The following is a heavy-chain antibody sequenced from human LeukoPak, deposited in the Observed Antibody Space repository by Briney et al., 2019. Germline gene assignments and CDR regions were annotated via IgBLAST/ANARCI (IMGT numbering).Heavy chain of an antibody. V-gene: IGHV1-8*01. D-gene: IGHD1-26*01. CDR2: MNPSSGNT. Sequence: GASVTVSCMASGYTFTSYDINWVRQAPGQGLEWMGWMNPSSGNTGYAQKFQGRVTMTRNTSISTAYMELSSLRSEDTAVYYCARDYSGSYYGYYYYGMDVWGQGTTVTVSS. CDR1: GYTFTSYD. CDR3: ARDYSGSYYGYYYYGMDV. J-gene: IGHJ6*02.